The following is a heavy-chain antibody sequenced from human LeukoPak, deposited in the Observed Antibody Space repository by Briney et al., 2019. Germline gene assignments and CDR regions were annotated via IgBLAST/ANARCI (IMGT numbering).Heavy chain of an antibody. CDR1: GFTFSSYW. CDR3: ARTQDELLFYYFDY. Sequence: GGSLRLSCAASGFTFSSYWMSWVRQAPGKGLEWVANIKQDGSEKYYVDSVKGRFTISRDKAKNSLYLQMNSLRAEDTAVYYCARTQDELLFYYFDYWGQGTLVTVSS. J-gene: IGHJ4*02. CDR2: IKQDGSEK. D-gene: IGHD2-2*01. V-gene: IGHV3-7*01.